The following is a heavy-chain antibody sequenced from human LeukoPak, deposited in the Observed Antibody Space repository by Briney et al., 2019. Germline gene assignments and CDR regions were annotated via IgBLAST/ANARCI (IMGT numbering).Heavy chain of an antibody. J-gene: IGHJ4*02. CDR2: IYYSGST. CDR1: GGSISSYY. D-gene: IGHD3-22*01. CDR3: ARASVVITDTYYFDY. Sequence: SETLSLTCTVSGGSISSYYWSWIRQPPGKGLEWIGYIYYSGSTNYNPSLKSRVTISVDTSKNQFSLKLSSVTAADTAVYYCARASVVITDTYYFDYWGQEPLVTVSS. V-gene: IGHV4-59*01.